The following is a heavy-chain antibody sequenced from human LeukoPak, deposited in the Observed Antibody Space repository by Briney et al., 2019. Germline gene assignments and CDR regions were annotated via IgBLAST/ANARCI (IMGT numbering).Heavy chain of an antibody. J-gene: IGHJ6*03. CDR1: GFTFSSYG. CDR2: IRFDGSNK. CDR3: PKGNCGCDWHPLFYFYMDV. V-gene: IGHV3-30*02. Sequence: TGGSLRLSCAASGFTFSSYGMHWVRQAPGKGLEWVAFIRFDGSNKYYADSVKGRFTISRDNSKLYLQMNGLRAEDTAVYYCPKGNCGCDWHPLFYFYMDVWGKGTTVTVSS. D-gene: IGHD2-21*02.